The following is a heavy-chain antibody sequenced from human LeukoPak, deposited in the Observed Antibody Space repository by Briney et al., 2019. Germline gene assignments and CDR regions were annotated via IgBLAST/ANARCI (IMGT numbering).Heavy chain of an antibody. Sequence: GGSLRLSCAASGFTFSSYGMHWVRQAPGKGLEWVAVISYDGSNKYYADSVKGRFTISRENSKNTLYLQMNSLRAEDTAVYYCARDRGYTQDYWGQGTLVTVSS. D-gene: IGHD5-12*01. CDR3: ARDRGYTQDY. V-gene: IGHV3-30*03. CDR2: ISYDGSNK. CDR1: GFTFSSYG. J-gene: IGHJ4*02.